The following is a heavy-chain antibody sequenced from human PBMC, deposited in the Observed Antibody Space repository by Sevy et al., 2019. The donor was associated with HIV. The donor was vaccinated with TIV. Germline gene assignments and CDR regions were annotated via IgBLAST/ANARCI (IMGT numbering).Heavy chain of an antibody. CDR1: GFTFSSYS. D-gene: IGHD6-19*01. CDR3: ARDDQAGQFDY. Sequence: GGSLRLSCAASGFTFSSYSMNWVRQAPGKGLEWVSSISSSSSYIYYADSLKGRFTISRDNAKNSLYLQMNSLRAEDTAVYYCARDDQAGQFDYWGQGTLVTVSS. J-gene: IGHJ4*02. V-gene: IGHV3-21*01. CDR2: ISSSSSYI.